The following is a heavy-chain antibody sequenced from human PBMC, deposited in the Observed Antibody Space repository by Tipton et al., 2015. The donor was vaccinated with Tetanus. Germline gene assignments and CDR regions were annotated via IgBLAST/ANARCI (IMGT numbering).Heavy chain of an antibody. J-gene: IGHJ4*02. D-gene: IGHD6-19*01. Sequence: TLSLTCAVSGVSISSSTYFWGWIRQPPGKGLEWIGHIFYTGSRHYSLSFESRVTISVDTSKNQFSLNLSSVTAADTAVYFCARPIKQWLVPVDSWGQGTLVTVSS. CDR1: GVSISSSTYF. CDR2: IFYTGSR. CDR3: ARPIKQWLVPVDS. V-gene: IGHV4-39*01.